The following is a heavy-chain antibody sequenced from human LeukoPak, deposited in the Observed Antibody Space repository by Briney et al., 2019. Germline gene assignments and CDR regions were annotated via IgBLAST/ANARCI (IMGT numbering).Heavy chain of an antibody. CDR3: AKDLSDYDYYYYYMDV. D-gene: IGHD3-16*01. CDR1: GFTFDDYA. Sequence: PGGSLRLSCAASGFTFDDYAMHWVRQAPGKGLEWVSLISWDGGYTYYTDSVKGRFTISRDNSKNSLYLQMNSLRAEDTAVYYCAKDLSDYDYYYYYMDVWGKGTTVTVSS. J-gene: IGHJ6*03. CDR2: ISWDGGYT. V-gene: IGHV3-43D*03.